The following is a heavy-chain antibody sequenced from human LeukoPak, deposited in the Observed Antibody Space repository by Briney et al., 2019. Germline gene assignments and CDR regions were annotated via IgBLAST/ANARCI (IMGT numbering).Heavy chain of an antibody. CDR3: ARQLLWFGELLTIFDY. D-gene: IGHD3-10*01. Sequence: TSQTLSLTCTASGGSISSSSYYWGWIRQPPGKGLEWIGSIYYSGSTYYNPSLKSRVTISVDTSKNQFSLKLSSVTAADTAVYYCARQLLWFGELLTIFDYWGQGTLVTVSS. J-gene: IGHJ4*02. V-gene: IGHV4-39*01. CDR1: GGSISSSSYY. CDR2: IYYSGST.